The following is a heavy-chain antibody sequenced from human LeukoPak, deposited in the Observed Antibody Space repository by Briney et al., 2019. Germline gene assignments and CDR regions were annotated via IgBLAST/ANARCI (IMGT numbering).Heavy chain of an antibody. CDR1: VYTLTELS. J-gene: IGHJ5*02. Sequence: ASVNVSCKGSVYTLTELSIHWVRQAPGKGREWMGGFDPEDDETIYAQKFKGRVTMTEDTSTDTAYMELSSLRSEDTAVYYCAMGAVAGTLVWFDHWGQGTLVTVSS. CDR3: AMGAVAGTLVWFDH. D-gene: IGHD6-19*01. CDR2: FDPEDDET. V-gene: IGHV1-24*01.